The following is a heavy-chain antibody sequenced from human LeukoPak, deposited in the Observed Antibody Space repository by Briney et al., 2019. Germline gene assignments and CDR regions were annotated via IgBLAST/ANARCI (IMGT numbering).Heavy chain of an antibody. J-gene: IGHJ6*02. CDR3: AKDTRSSHDYGPTYYYYYGMDV. V-gene: IGHV1-8*01. Sequence: ASVKGSCKASGYTFTSYDINWVRQATGQGLEWMGWMNPNSGNTGYAQKFQGRVTMTRNTSISTAYMELSSLRAEDTALYYCAKDTRSSHDYGPTYYYYYGMDVWGQGTTVTVSS. CDR1: GYTFTSYD. D-gene: IGHD4-17*01. CDR2: MNPNSGNT.